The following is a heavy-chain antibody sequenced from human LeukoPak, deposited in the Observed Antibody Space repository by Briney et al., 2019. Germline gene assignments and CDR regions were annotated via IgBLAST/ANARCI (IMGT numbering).Heavy chain of an antibody. V-gene: IGHV4-59*08. CDR2: IYGSGST. J-gene: IGHJ4*02. CDR3: ARNVGWYSHDS. CDR1: GASITTYY. D-gene: IGHD6-19*01. Sequence: PSETLSLTCTVSGASITTYYWSWIRQPPGKGLEWIGYIYGSGSTHYDPSLRSRVTISEDTSKNQFSLKLTSVTAADTAVYYCARNVGWYSHDSWGQGTLVTVSS.